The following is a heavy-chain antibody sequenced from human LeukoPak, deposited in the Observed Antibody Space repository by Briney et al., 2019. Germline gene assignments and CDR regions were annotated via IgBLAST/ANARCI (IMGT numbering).Heavy chain of an antibody. D-gene: IGHD2/OR15-2a*01. Sequence: GGSLRLSCAASGFTFSNYWMSWVRQAPGKGLEWVANINQDESEKYYVDSVKGRFTISRDNAKNSLYLQMNSLRAEDTAVYYCARVRVSSYYGMDIWGQGATVTVSS. CDR3: ARVRVSSYYGMDI. V-gene: IGHV3-7*05. CDR1: GFTFSNYW. CDR2: INQDESEK. J-gene: IGHJ6*02.